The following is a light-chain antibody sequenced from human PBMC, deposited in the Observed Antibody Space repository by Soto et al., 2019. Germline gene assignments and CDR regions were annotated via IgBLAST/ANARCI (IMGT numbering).Light chain of an antibody. CDR2: GNS. Sequence: QSVLTQPPSVSGAPGQRVTISCTGSSSNIGAGYDVHWYQQLPGTAPKLLMYGNSNRPSGVPDRFSGSKSGTSASLAITGLRAEDEADYYCQSSDTSLRGSVVFGGGTKLTVL. CDR3: QSSDTSLRGSVV. V-gene: IGLV1-40*01. J-gene: IGLJ2*01. CDR1: SSNIGAGYD.